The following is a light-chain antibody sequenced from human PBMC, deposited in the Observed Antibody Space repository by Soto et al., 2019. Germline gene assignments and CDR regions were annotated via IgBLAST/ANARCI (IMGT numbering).Light chain of an antibody. Sequence: QSVLAQPPSASGSPGQSVTISCTGTSSDVGAYNYVSWYQQHPGKAPKLIIHDVSQRPSGVPDRFSGSKSGNTASLTVSGLQAEDEAVYYCNSFAGSAHVVFGGGTKLTVL. CDR3: NSFAGSAHVV. CDR1: SSDVGAYNY. J-gene: IGLJ2*01. CDR2: DVS. V-gene: IGLV2-8*01.